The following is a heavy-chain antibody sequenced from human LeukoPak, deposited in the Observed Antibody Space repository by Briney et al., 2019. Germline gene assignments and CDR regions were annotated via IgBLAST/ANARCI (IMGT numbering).Heavy chain of an antibody. CDR1: GGTFSSYA. D-gene: IGHD2-21*02. J-gene: IGHJ4*02. Sequence: ASVKVSCKASGGTFSSYAISWVRQAPGQGLEWMGGIIPMFGKANYAHTLQGRVTITADKSTSTAYMELSSLRSEDTAVYYCARSANTDCGDGYYFDCWGQGTLVGVSS. CDR3: ARSANTDCGDGYYFDC. CDR2: IIPMFGKA. V-gene: IGHV1-69*06.